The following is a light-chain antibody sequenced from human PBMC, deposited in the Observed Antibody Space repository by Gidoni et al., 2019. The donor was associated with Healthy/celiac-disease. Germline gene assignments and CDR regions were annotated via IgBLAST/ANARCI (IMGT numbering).Light chain of an antibody. CDR3: QQSGYT. V-gene: IGKV3-20*01. J-gene: IGKJ2*01. CDR1: QSVSSSY. CDR2: GAS. Sequence: ELVLTQSPGTLSLSPGERATLSCRASQSVSSSYLAWYQQKPGQAPMLLIYGASSRATGIPDRFSGSGSGTDFTLTISRLEPEDFAVYYCQQSGYTFXXXTKLEIK.